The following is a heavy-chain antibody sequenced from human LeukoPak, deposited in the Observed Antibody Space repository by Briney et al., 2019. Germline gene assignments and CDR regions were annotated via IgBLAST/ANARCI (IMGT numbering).Heavy chain of an antibody. CDR2: IYSGGST. J-gene: IGHJ4*02. CDR1: GFTFSTYE. V-gene: IGHV3-66*01. D-gene: IGHD6-13*01. CDR3: ARDLSSSYYFDY. Sequence: PGGSLRLSCAASGFTFSTYEMSWVRQAPGKGLEWVSVIYSGGSTYYADSVKGRFTISRDNSKNTLYLQMNSLRAEDTAVYYCARDLSSSYYFDYWGQGTLVTVSS.